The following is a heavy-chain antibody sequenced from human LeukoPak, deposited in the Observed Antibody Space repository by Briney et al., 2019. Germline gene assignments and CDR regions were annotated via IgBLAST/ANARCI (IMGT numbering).Heavy chain of an antibody. Sequence: ASVKVSCKVSGYTRTEFSMHWVRQAPGQRLEWMGWINAAGDITYYSQEFQGRATITRDTFASTAYMEVTSLKSDDTAVYYCAREGGDISGYYYMDVWGKGTTVTVSS. CDR3: AREGGDISGYYYMDV. CDR2: INAAGDIT. CDR1: GYTRTEFS. V-gene: IGHV1-3*01. D-gene: IGHD5-12*01. J-gene: IGHJ6*03.